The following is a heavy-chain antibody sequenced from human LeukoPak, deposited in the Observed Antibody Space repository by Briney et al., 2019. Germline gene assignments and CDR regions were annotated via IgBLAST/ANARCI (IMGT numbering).Heavy chain of an antibody. V-gene: IGHV3-74*01. CDR3: ARAKRGYNNGCDY. J-gene: IGHJ4*02. CDR1: GFTFSSYW. D-gene: IGHD5-18*01. CDR2: INNDGSST. Sequence: PGGSLRLSCAASGFTFSSYWMHWVRQDPGKGLVWVSRINNDGSSTSYADSVKGRFTISRDNAKNTLNLQMNSLRAEDTAVYYCARAKRGYNNGCDYWGQGTLVTVSS.